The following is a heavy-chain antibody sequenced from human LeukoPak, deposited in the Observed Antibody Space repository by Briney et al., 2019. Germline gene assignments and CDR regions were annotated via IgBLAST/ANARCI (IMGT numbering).Heavy chain of an antibody. V-gene: IGHV1-2*02. J-gene: IGHJ4*02. Sequence: ASVKVSCKASGYTFTGYYMHWVRQAPGQGLEWMGWINPNSGGTNDAQKFQGRVTMTRDTSISTAYMELSRLRSDDTAVYYCARGGEPGYGDFLTDYWGQGTLVTVSS. CDR1: GYTFTGYY. D-gene: IGHD4-17*01. CDR2: INPNSGGT. CDR3: ARGGEPGYGDFLTDY.